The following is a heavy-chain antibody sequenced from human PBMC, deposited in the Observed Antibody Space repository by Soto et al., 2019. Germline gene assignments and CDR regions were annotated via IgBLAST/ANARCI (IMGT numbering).Heavy chain of an antibody. CDR2: INAGNGNT. CDR1: GYTFTSYA. D-gene: IGHD5-12*01. J-gene: IGHJ4*02. Sequence: GASVKVSCKASGYTFTSYAMHWVRQAPGQRLEWMGWINAGNGNTKYSQKFQGRVTITRDTSASTAYMELSSLRSEDTAVYYCAGTDHGEYSGYYFDYWGQGTLVTVSS. V-gene: IGHV1-3*01. CDR3: AGTDHGEYSGYYFDY.